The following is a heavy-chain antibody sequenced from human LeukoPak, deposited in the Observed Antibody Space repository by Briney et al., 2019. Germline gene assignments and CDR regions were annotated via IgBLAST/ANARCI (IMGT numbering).Heavy chain of an antibody. V-gene: IGHV3-23*01. J-gene: IGHJ4*02. CDR3: AKAELGVDTFFDY. CDR1: GFTFSSYA. D-gene: IGHD3-3*01. Sequence: QSGGSLRLSCAASGFTFSSYAMSWVRQAPGRGLEWVATLSGSGAGTYYSDSVQGRFTISRDNSKRTLFLQMNSLRAEDTAFYYCAKAELGVDTFFDYWGQGTLVTVSS. CDR2: LSGSGAGT.